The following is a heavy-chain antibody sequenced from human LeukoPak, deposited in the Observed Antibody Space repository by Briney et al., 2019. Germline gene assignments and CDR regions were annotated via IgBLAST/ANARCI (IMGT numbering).Heavy chain of an antibody. CDR1: GFTFSSYT. D-gene: IGHD3-9*01. CDR2: ISSSSSNI. CDR3: ARDTYDILTGYYKWAFDI. J-gene: IGHJ3*02. V-gene: IGHV3-21*06. Sequence: KPGGSLRLSCAASGFTFSSYTMSWVRQAPGKGLEWVSYISSSSSNIYYADLVKSRFTISRDNAKNSLYLQMNTLRAEDTAVYYCARDTYDILTGYYKWAFDIWGQGTRVTVSS.